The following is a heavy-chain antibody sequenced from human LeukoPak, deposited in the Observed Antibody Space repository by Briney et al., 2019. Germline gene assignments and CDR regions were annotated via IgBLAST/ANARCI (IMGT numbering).Heavy chain of an antibody. Sequence: GGSLKLSCAASGFTFSGSAMHWVRQASGKGLEWVGRIRSKANSYATAYAASVKGRFTISRDDSKNTAYLQMNSLKTEDTAVYYYTRTFDGSGSYPHWGQGTLVTVSS. V-gene: IGHV3-73*01. J-gene: IGHJ4*02. CDR1: GFTFSGSA. CDR2: IRSKANSYAT. D-gene: IGHD3-10*01. CDR3: TRTFDGSGSYPH.